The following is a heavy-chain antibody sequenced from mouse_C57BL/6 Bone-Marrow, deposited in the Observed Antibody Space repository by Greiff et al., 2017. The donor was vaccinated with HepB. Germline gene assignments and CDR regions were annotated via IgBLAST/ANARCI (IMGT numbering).Heavy chain of an antibody. CDR1: GFTFSDYY. CDR2: ISNGGGST. Sequence: EVKVVESGGGLVQPGGSLKLSCAASGFTFSDYYMYWVRQTPEKRLEWVAYISNGGGSTYYPDTVKGRFTISRDNAKNTLYLQMSRLKSEDTAMYYCARQNYYGPWFAYWGQGTLVTVSA. D-gene: IGHD1-1*01. CDR3: ARQNYYGPWFAY. V-gene: IGHV5-12*01. J-gene: IGHJ3*01.